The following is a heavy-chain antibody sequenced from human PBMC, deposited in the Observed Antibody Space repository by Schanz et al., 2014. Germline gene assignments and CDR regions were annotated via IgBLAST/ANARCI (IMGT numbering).Heavy chain of an antibody. Sequence: QVQLVQSGAEVKKPGASVKVSCKASRSTFSSYTISWVRQARGQGLEWMGWINGYNSHTLYAQKFQGRVTMTTDTSTSTSYMELTSLRFDDTAVYYCARDFSAYVGNYFDYWGQGTLVTVSS. CDR2: INGYNSHT. CDR3: ARDFSAYVGNYFDY. V-gene: IGHV1-18*01. J-gene: IGHJ4*02. D-gene: IGHD5-12*01. CDR1: RSTFSSYT.